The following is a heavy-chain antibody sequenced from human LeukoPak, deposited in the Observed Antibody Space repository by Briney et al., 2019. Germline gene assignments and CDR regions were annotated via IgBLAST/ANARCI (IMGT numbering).Heavy chain of an antibody. CDR1: EFPASANS. V-gene: IGHV3-66*02. J-gene: IGHJ4*02. Sequence: GGPLSLSLAPSEFPASANSRNWFGRLPGKGLEGVSIIYSGGSTYYADSVKGRFTISRDNSKNTLYLQMNSLRAEDTAVYYCARENTFEGLVDYWGQGTLVTVSS. CDR2: IYSGGST. D-gene: IGHD2/OR15-2a*01. CDR3: ARENTFEGLVDY.